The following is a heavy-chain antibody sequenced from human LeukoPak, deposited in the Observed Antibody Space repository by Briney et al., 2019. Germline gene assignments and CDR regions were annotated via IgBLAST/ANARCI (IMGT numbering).Heavy chain of an antibody. D-gene: IGHD3-9*01. Sequence: GGSLRLSCAASGFTFDDYAMHWVRHAPGKGLEWVSLISWDGGSTYYADSVKGRFTISRDNSKNSLYLQMNSLRAGDTALYYCAKSGGILTGYYDYWGQGTLVTVSS. CDR3: AKSGGILTGYYDY. J-gene: IGHJ4*02. CDR1: GFTFDDYA. CDR2: ISWDGGST. V-gene: IGHV3-43D*03.